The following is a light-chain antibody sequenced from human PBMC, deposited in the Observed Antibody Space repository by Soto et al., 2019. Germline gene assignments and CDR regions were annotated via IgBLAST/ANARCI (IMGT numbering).Light chain of an antibody. V-gene: IGKV3-15*01. CDR3: QQYDDWG. CDR2: GTS. Sequence: MVMTQSPATLSVSPGERVTLSCRTSQNVTSNLAWYQLKPGQTPSLLIYGTSTRAPDIQVRFSGSGSGTEFTLTITTVQSGDSAVYYCQQYDDWGFGPGTKVEIK. J-gene: IGKJ1*01. CDR1: QNVTSN.